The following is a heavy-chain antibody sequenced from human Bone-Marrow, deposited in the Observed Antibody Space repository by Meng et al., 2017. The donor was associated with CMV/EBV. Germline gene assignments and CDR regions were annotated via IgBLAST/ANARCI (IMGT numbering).Heavy chain of an antibody. V-gene: IGHV3-48*03. J-gene: IGHJ4*02. Sequence: GESLKISCAASGFTFSSYEMNWVRQAPGKGLEWVSYISSSGSTIYYADSVKGRFTISRDNAKNSLYLQMNSLRAEDTAVYYCAREGIYYDILTGYYRGGFDYWGQGTLVTVSS. CDR2: ISSSGSTI. CDR1: GFTFSSYE. D-gene: IGHD3-9*01. CDR3: AREGIYYDILTGYYRGGFDY.